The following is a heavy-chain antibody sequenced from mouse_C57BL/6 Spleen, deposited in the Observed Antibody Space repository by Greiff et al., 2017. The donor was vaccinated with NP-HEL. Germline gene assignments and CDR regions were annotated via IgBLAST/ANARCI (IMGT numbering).Heavy chain of an antibody. CDR1: GFSLTSYG. CDR3: ASGYDYDQAWFAY. Sequence: VQGVESGPGLVQPSQSLSITCTVSGFSLTSYGVHWVRQSPGKGLEWLGVIWSGGSTDYNAAFISRLSISKDNSKSQVFFKMNSLQADDTAIYYCASGYDYDQAWFAYWGQGTLVTVSA. CDR2: IWSGGST. D-gene: IGHD2-4*01. V-gene: IGHV2-2*01. J-gene: IGHJ3*01.